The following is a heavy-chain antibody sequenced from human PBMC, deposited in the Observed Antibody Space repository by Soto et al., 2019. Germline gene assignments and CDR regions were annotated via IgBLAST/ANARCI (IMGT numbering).Heavy chain of an antibody. CDR1: GYTFTSYA. Sequence: QVQLVQSGAEVKKPGASVKVSCKASGYTFTSYAMHWVRQAPGQGLEWMGGIIPIFGTANYAQKFQGRVTITADESTSTAYMELSSLRSEDTAVYYCARDWDRGMGVNWFDPWGQGTLVTVSS. V-gene: IGHV1-69*13. CDR3: ARDWDRGMGVNWFDP. D-gene: IGHD3-16*01. CDR2: IIPIFGTA. J-gene: IGHJ5*02.